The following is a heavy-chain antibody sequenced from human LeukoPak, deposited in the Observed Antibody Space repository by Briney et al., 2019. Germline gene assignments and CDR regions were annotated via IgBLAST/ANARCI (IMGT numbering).Heavy chain of an antibody. Sequence: PGGSLRLSCAASGFTFSSYAMNWVRQAPGKGLEWVAVISYDGSTTYYADSVKGRFTISRDNSKNTLYLQMNSLRAEDTAMYYCARDFRRYCGSGSPIPHYYFDYWGQGTLVTVSS. D-gene: IGHD3-10*01. J-gene: IGHJ4*02. CDR3: ARDFRRYCGSGSPIPHYYFDY. V-gene: IGHV3-30-3*01. CDR2: ISYDGSTT. CDR1: GFTFSSYA.